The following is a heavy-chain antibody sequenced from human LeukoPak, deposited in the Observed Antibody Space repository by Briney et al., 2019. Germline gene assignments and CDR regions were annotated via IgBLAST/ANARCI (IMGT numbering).Heavy chain of an antibody. CDR3: ATSVVTPPFDY. J-gene: IGHJ4*02. Sequence: PGGSLRLSCAASGFTFSSFEMNWIRQAPGKGLEWVSYISSSSSYTNYADSVKGRFTISRDNAKNSLYLQMNSLRAEDTAVYYCATSVVTPPFDYWGQGTLVTVSS. CDR2: ISSSSSYT. V-gene: IGHV3-11*03. CDR1: GFTFSSFE. D-gene: IGHD4-23*01.